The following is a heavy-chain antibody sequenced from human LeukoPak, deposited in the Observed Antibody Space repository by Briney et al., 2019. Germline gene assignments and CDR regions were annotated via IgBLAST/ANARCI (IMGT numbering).Heavy chain of an antibody. CDR2: ISSSSSTI. CDR3: ARDPSGFWSGYYNDWYFDL. J-gene: IGHJ2*01. Sequence: PGGSLRLSCAASGFTFSSYSMNWVRQAPGKGLEWVSYISSSSSTIYYADSVKGRFTISRDNAKNSLYLQMNSLRAEDTAVYYCARDPSGFWSGYYNDWYFDLWGRGTLVTVSS. CDR1: GFTFSSYS. V-gene: IGHV3-48*01. D-gene: IGHD3-3*01.